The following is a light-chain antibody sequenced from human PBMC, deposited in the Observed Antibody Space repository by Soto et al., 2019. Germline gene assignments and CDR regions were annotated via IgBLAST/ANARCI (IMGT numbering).Light chain of an antibody. CDR2: GAS. CDR3: QQHATSLLT. CDR1: HSVSSSS. J-gene: IGKJ4*01. Sequence: EIVLTQSPGTLSLSPGQRATLSCRASHSVSSSSLAWYQQRPGQAPRLLIYGASSRATGIPDRFSGSGSGTDFTLTINRLEPEDFAVYYCQQHATSLLTFGGGTRVEI. V-gene: IGKV3-20*01.